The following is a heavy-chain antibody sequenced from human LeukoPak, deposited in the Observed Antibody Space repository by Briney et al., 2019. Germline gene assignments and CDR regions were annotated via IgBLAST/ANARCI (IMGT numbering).Heavy chain of an antibody. CDR3: AKPLSRRGLFDY. D-gene: IGHD3-16*01. J-gene: IGHJ4*02. Sequence: GGSLRLSCAASGFAFSSYGMHWVRQAPGKGLEWVAVISYDGSNKYYADSVKGRFTISRDNSKNTLYLQMNSLRAEDTAVYYCAKPLSRRGLFDYWGQGTLVTVSS. CDR2: ISYDGSNK. CDR1: GFAFSSYG. V-gene: IGHV3-30*18.